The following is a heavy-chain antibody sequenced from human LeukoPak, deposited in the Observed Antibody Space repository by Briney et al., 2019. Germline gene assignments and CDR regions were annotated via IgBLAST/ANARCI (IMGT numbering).Heavy chain of an antibody. CDR3: AKDIGGHSGSYYDY. V-gene: IGHV3-9*03. CDR2: ISWNSGSI. J-gene: IGHJ4*02. D-gene: IGHD1-26*01. Sequence: AGGSLRLSCAASGFTVSSNYMSWVRQAPGKGLEWVSGISWNSGSIGYADSVKGRFTISRDNAKNSLYLQMYSLRAEDMALYYCAKDIGGHSGSYYDYWGQGTLVTVSS. CDR1: GFTVSSNY.